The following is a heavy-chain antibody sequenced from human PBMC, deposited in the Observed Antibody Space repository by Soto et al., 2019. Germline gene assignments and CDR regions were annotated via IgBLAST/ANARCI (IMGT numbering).Heavy chain of an antibody. Sequence: ASVKVSCKVSGYTLTELSMHWVRQAPGKGLEWMGGFDPEDGETIHAQKFQGRVTMTEDTSTDTAYMELSSLRSEDTAVYYCATFTMVRGVKGYWGQGTLVTVSS. V-gene: IGHV1-24*01. CDR1: GYTLTELS. D-gene: IGHD3-10*01. CDR2: FDPEDGET. CDR3: ATFTMVRGVKGY. J-gene: IGHJ4*02.